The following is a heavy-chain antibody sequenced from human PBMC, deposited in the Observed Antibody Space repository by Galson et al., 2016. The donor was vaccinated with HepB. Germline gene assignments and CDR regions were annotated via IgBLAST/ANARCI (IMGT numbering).Heavy chain of an antibody. J-gene: IGHJ4*02. Sequence: APLSLTCTVSGGSISSRSYYWGWIRQPPGRGLEWIATVFYSASPYYSPSPKSRIPISVDTSKNQFSLKLSSVTAADTAVYYCAVVPANMNGHWGQGTLVTVAS. V-gene: IGHV4-39*01. CDR2: VFYSASP. CDR3: AVVPANMNGH. CDR1: GGSISSRSYY. D-gene: IGHD2-2*01.